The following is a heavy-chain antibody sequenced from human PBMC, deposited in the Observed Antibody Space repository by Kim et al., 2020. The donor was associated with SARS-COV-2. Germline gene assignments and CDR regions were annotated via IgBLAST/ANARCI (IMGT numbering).Heavy chain of an antibody. Sequence: GGSLRLSCAASGFTFSSYEMNWVRQAPGKGLEWVSYISSSGSTIYYADSVKGRFTISRDNAKNSLYLQMNSLRAEDTAVYYCARDSVSGYYISYYYYGMDVWGQGTTVTVSS. V-gene: IGHV3-48*03. CDR1: GFTFSSYE. CDR3: ARDSVSGYYISYYYYGMDV. D-gene: IGHD3-3*01. J-gene: IGHJ6*02. CDR2: ISSSGSTI.